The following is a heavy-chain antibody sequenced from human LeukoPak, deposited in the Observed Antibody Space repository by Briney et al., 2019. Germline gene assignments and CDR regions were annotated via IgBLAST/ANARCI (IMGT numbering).Heavy chain of an antibody. CDR1: GGSISSYY. V-gene: IGHV4-59*08. CDR2: VFHSGST. D-gene: IGHD3-22*01. CDR3: ARDSSGYYRIDY. Sequence: SETLSLTCTVSGGSISSYYWSWIRQPPGKGLEWVGYVFHSGSTNYNPSLKSRVTISVDTSKNQFSLKLTSVTAADTAVYYCARDSSGYYRIDYWGQGTLVTVSS. J-gene: IGHJ4*02.